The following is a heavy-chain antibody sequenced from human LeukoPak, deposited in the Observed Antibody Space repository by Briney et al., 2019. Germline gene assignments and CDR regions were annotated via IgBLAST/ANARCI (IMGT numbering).Heavy chain of an antibody. D-gene: IGHD6-13*01. CDR3: ARDGLGSSSWSYFDY. CDR1: GFTFSTYA. V-gene: IGHV3-64*01. J-gene: IGHJ4*02. Sequence: GGSLRLSCAASGFTFSTYAMHWVRQAPGKGLEYVSVISSNGGSTYYANSVKGRSTISRDNSKNTLYLQMGSLRAEDMAVYYCARDGLGSSSWSYFDYWAREPWSPSPQ. CDR2: ISSNGGST.